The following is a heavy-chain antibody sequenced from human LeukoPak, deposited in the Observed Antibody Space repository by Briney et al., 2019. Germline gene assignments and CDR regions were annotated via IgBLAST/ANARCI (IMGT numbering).Heavy chain of an antibody. Sequence: GGSLRLSCAASGFTFNSYAMIWVRQAPGKGLEWVSGISGSGGDTHYAESVKGRFTISRDNSKNTLYLQMNSLRAEDTAVYYCAKDSYIAAAGVDYFDYWGQGTLVTVSS. V-gene: IGHV3-23*01. D-gene: IGHD6-13*01. CDR3: AKDSYIAAAGVDYFDY. J-gene: IGHJ4*02. CDR2: ISGSGGDT. CDR1: GFTFNSYA.